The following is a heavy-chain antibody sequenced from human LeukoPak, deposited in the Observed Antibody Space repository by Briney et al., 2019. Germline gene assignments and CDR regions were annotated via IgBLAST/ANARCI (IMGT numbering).Heavy chain of an antibody. CDR1: GGSISGSNW. V-gene: IGHV4-4*02. J-gene: IGHJ4*02. CDR2: IYHSGST. Sequence: SGILSLTCAVSGGSISGSNWWSWVRQAPGKGLEWIGEIYHSGSTNYNPSLKSRVTISVDKSKNQLSLRLNSVTAADTAVYYCVSNGWYSLEYWGQGTLVTVSS. D-gene: IGHD6-19*01. CDR3: VSNGWYSLEY.